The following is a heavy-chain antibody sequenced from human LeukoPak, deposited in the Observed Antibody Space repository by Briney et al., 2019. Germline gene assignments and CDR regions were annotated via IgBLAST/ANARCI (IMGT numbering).Heavy chain of an antibody. V-gene: IGHV1-2*02. D-gene: IGHD5-12*01. Sequence: GASVKVSCKASGYTFTGYYMHWVRQAPGQGLEWMGWINPNSGGTNYAQKFLGRVTMTPDTSTSTAYMELRSLTSDDTAVYYCARSGRGTYYYFDLWGQGTLVTVSS. CDR3: ARSGRGTYYYFDL. CDR1: GYTFTGYY. CDR2: INPNSGGT. J-gene: IGHJ4*02.